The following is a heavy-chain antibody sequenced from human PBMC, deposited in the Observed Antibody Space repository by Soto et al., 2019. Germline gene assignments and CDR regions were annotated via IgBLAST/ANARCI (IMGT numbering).Heavy chain of an antibody. V-gene: IGHV2-5*02. D-gene: IGHD6-19*01. CDR3: AHSSIAARPGIAVAGPFFDY. CDR1: GFSLSTSGVG. Sequence: SGPTLVNPTQTLTLTCTFSGFSLSTSGVGVGWIRQPPGKALEWLALIYWDDDKRYSPSLKSRLTITKDTSKNQVVLTMTNMDPVDTATYYCAHSSIAARPGIAVAGPFFDYWGQGTQVTVSS. J-gene: IGHJ4*02. CDR2: IYWDDDK.